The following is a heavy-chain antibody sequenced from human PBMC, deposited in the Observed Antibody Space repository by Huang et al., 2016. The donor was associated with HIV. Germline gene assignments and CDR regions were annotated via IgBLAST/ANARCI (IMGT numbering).Heavy chain of an antibody. D-gene: IGHD2-2*03. J-gene: IGHJ3*01. CDR1: GYIFTTYS. Sequence: QVQLVQSGAEFKKPGASLKLSCAASGYIFTTYSIHWFRRVPGQSLQWLGWSNPGKGRIPFLQSFNGRVILSRDLSAATVYMQLSGLTADDTATYFCARAARGDGYHGAFDVWGQGTMVTV. CDR3: ARAARGDGYHGAFDV. CDR2: SNPGKGRI. V-gene: IGHV1-3*01.